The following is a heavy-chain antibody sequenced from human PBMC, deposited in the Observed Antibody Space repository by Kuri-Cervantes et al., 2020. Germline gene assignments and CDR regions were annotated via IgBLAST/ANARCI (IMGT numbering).Heavy chain of an antibody. Sequence: GGSLRLSCAASGFTFSSCAMHWVRQAPGKGLEWVALISYDGNNKFYADSVKGRFSTSRDNSKSTVFLQMNSLGFEDTAVYYCASGYRWGLQLYGLPSWGQGTLVTASS. V-gene: IGHV3-30-3*01. J-gene: IGHJ5*02. D-gene: IGHD5-24*01. CDR1: GFTFSSCA. CDR3: ASGYRWGLQLYGLPS. CDR2: ISYDGNNK.